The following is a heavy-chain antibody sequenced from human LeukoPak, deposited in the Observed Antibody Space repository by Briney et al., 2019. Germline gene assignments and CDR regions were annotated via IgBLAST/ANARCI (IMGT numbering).Heavy chain of an antibody. J-gene: IGHJ4*02. CDR3: ARGHYGSGTGTYSH. CDR2: IHYSGST. Sequence: PSETLSLTCTLSGGSISPSYWSWIRQPPGKGLEWIGYIHYSGSTNYNPSLKSRVTISVDTSKNQFSLRLSSVTAADTAVYYCARGHYGSGTGTYSHWGQGTVVTVSS. CDR1: GGSISPSY. V-gene: IGHV4-59*01. D-gene: IGHD3-10*01.